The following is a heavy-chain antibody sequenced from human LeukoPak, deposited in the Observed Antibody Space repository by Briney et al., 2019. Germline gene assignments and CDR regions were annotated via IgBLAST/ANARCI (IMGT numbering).Heavy chain of an antibody. Sequence: SVKVSCKASGGTFSSYAISWVRQAPGQGLEWMGGIIPIFGTANYAQKFQGRVTITADESTRAAYMELSSLRSEDTAVYYCARGHCSSTSCYDRFDPWGQGTLVTVSS. J-gene: IGHJ5*02. D-gene: IGHD2-2*01. CDR1: GGTFSSYA. V-gene: IGHV1-69*13. CDR3: ARGHCSSTSCYDRFDP. CDR2: IIPIFGTA.